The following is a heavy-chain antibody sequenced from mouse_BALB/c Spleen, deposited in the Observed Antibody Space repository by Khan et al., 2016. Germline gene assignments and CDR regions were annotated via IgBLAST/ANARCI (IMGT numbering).Heavy chain of an antibody. CDR2: IDPENGHT. D-gene: IGHD2-12*01. CDR3: SGESSYLTCRGFAD. V-gene: IGHV14-1*02. Sequence: EVQLKQSGAELVRSGALVKLSCKASGFNIKDYYLHWVKQRPEQGLEWVGWIDPENGHTLYDPTFQGKASMTADTSSNTTYLQHSSLTAEDTAVYYCSGESSYLTCRGFADWGQVTLVTVSA. J-gene: IGHJ3*01. CDR1: GFNIKDYY.